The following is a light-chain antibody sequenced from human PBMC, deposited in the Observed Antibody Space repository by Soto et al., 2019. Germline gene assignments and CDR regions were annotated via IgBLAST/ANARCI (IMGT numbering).Light chain of an antibody. J-gene: IGLJ3*02. CDR1: ISNIGRGYD. Sequence: QSVLTQPPSVSGAPGQRVTISCTGSISNIGRGYDVHWYQQLPGSAPRLLLSGDSNRPSGVPDRFSGSRSGTSASLAITGLQAEDEGDYYGQTFDSSLTISWVFGGGTKLTVL. V-gene: IGLV1-40*01. CDR3: QTFDSSLTISWV. CDR2: GDS.